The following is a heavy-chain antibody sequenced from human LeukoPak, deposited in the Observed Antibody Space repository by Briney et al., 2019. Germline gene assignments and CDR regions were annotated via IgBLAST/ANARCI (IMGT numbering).Heavy chain of an antibody. V-gene: IGHV3-33*01. CDR2: MYYDGRNK. Sequence: GGSLRLSCAASGFTFSSYDMHWVRQVPGKGLEWVAVMYYDGRNKYYADSVKGRFTISRDNSKNTLYLQINSLRAVDTAVFHCARKVLVPAATGADAFVVWGRGTMVIVSS. CDR3: ARKVLVPAATGADAFVV. J-gene: IGHJ3*01. CDR1: GFTFSSYD. D-gene: IGHD2-2*01.